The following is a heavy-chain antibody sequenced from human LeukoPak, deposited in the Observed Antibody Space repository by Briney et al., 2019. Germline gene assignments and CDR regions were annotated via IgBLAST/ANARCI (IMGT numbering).Heavy chain of an antibody. CDR2: IKGDGGEK. Sequence: GGSPRLSCAASGFTFSSYWMTWVRQAPGKGLEWVANIKGDGGEKYYVHSVKGRFTISRDNAKDSLYLQMDSLRAEDTALYYCASERPSSSWYDFWGQGTLVTVSS. V-gene: IGHV3-7*01. D-gene: IGHD6-13*01. J-gene: IGHJ5*01. CDR1: GFTFSSYW. CDR3: ASERPSSSWYDF.